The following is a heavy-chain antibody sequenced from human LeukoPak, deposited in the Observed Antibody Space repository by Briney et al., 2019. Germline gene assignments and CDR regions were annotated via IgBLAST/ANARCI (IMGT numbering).Heavy chain of an antibody. V-gene: IGHV3-74*01. CDR1: GFTFSRYW. CDR2: INSDGSST. J-gene: IGHJ4*02. D-gene: IGHD5-12*01. Sequence: PGGSLRLSCASSGFTFSRYWMHWVRQAPGKGLLWVTRINSDGSSTYYADSVKGRFTISRDSAKNSLYLQMNSLRAEDTAVYYCARHTYSGGKFDCWGQGTLVTVS. CDR3: ARHTYSGGKFDC.